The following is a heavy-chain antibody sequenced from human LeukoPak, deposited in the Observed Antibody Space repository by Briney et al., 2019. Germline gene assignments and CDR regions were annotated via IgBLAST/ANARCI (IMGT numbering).Heavy chain of an antibody. CDR1: GFTFSSYG. CDR2: IRYDGSNK. V-gene: IGHV3-30*02. CDR3: ARDGADNSGYYFGSL. Sequence: GGSLRLSCAASGFTFSSYGMHWVRQAPGKGLEWVAFIRYDGSNKYYADSAKGRFTISSDNSKNTLYLQMNSLRVEDTAVYYCARDGADNSGYYFGSLRGQGTMVTVSS. D-gene: IGHD3-22*01. J-gene: IGHJ3*01.